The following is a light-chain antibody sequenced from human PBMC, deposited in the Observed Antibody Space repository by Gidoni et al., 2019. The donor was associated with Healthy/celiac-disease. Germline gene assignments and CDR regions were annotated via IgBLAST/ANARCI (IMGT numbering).Light chain of an antibody. CDR2: VAS. CDR1: QIDSSN. J-gene: IGKJ1*01. V-gene: IGKV3-15*01. CDR3: QQYNNWWT. Sequence: EIVMTQSPATLSVSPGERATLACRASQIDSSNLAWYQQKPGQAPMLLLYVASTRATGIPARFSGSGSGTEFTLTISRLQSEDFAVYYCQQYNNWWTFGQGTKVEIK.